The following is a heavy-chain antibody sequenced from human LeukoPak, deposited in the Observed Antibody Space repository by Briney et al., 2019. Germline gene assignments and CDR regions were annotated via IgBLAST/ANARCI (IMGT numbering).Heavy chain of an antibody. V-gene: IGHV4-39*07. J-gene: IGHJ4*02. CDR3: ARGDSSTWFPSGLHIDH. D-gene: IGHD6-13*01. Sequence: SETLSLTCTVSGGSISRTSYYWGWIRLPPGEGLEWIGSIFYSGNTYYNPSPESRLTISADTSKNQFSLNLNSVTAADTAVYFCARGDSSTWFPSGLHIDHWGQGILVSVSS. CDR1: GGSISRTSYY. CDR2: IFYSGNT.